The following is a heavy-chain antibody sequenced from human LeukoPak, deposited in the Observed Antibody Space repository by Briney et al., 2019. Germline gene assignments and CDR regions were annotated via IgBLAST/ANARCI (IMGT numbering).Heavy chain of an antibody. J-gene: IGHJ6*03. V-gene: IGHV3-23*01. CDR2: ISNTGSDT. CDR3: AKAPATGEGYYFYYMDV. Sequence: PGGSLRLSCAASGFTFSNYAMSWVRQAPGKGLEWVSTISNTGSDTYYADSVKGRFTISRDNPENTLYLQMNNLRADDTAVYYCAKAPATGEGYYFYYMDVWGKGTTVTVSS. D-gene: IGHD7-27*01. CDR1: GFTFSNYA.